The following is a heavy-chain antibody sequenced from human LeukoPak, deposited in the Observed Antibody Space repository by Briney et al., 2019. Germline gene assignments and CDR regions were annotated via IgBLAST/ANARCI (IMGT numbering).Heavy chain of an antibody. CDR2: ITSGGNT. Sequence: GGSLRLSCSASGFTVSTYAMGWVRQAPVRGLEWVASITSGGNTIYAESLKGRFTISRDNSKNSLHLEMNTLGAEDTALYYCARERDGRFFDYWGQGTLVTVSS. V-gene: IGHV3-23*01. CDR3: ARERDGRFFDY. CDR1: GFTVSTYA. J-gene: IGHJ4*02. D-gene: IGHD5-24*01.